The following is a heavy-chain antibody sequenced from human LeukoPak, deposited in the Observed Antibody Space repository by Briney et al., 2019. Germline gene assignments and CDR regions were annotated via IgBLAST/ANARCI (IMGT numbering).Heavy chain of an antibody. D-gene: IGHD4-11*01. CDR2: INPNSGGT. CDR3: ARDSNDDPVWYFNL. Sequence: ASVKVSCKASGYTFTDYYIHRVRQAPGQGLEWMGWINPNSGGTYYPQKFQGRVTMTRDTSINIAYMELSRLRSDDTAMYYCARDSNDDPVWYFNLWGRGTLVTVSS. V-gene: IGHV1-2*02. CDR1: GYTFTDYY. J-gene: IGHJ2*01.